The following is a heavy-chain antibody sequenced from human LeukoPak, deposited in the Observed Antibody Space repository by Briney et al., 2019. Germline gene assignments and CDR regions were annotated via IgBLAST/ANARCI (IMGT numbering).Heavy chain of an antibody. CDR3: ARSGTTYYYDSSTRI. J-gene: IGHJ3*02. CDR1: GFTFSTYS. CDR2: ISSSSSTI. D-gene: IGHD3-22*01. Sequence: GSLGPSLPSLGFTFSTYSMNWVRHAPGKGLEWVSYISSSSSTIYYADSVKGRFTISRDNAKNSLYLQMNSLRAEDTAVYYCARSGTTYYYDSSTRIWGQGTMVTVSS. V-gene: IGHV3-48*04.